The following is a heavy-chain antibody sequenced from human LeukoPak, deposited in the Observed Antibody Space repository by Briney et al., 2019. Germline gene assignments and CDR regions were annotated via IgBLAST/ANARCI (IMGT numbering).Heavy chain of an antibody. V-gene: IGHV3-33*01. CDR2: IWYDGNNK. Sequence: GGSLRLSCATSGFTFSNYGILWVRQAPGKGLEWVAVIWYDGNNKYYADSVKGRFTISRDNSKKTLNLQMNTLRAEDTAEYYCARLGSSWALDYWGQGTLVTVSS. D-gene: IGHD6-13*01. CDR1: GFTFSNYG. J-gene: IGHJ4*02. CDR3: ARLGSSWALDY.